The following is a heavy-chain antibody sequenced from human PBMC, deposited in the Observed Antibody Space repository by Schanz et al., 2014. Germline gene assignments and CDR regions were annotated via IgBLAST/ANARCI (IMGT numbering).Heavy chain of an antibody. CDR1: GGSFSAYY. CDR3: ARQERGIWGHNGMDV. D-gene: IGHD2-15*01. CDR2: ISYNGGA. V-gene: IGHV4-34*01. J-gene: IGHJ6*02. Sequence: QLHQWGAGLLKPSETLSLTCAVSGGSFSAYYWSWIRQPPGKGLEWIGEISYNGGANNPSLQGGVTIPGDSSKKELSRPLRSVTAADTAVYYCARQERGIWGHNGMDVWGQGTTVTVSS.